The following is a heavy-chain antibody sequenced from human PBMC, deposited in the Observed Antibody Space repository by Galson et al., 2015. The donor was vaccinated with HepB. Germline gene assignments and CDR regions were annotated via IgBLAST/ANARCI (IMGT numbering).Heavy chain of an antibody. CDR1: GFTVSGMY. CDR3: TTFNNYYGSGSFDY. V-gene: IGHV3-15*01. CDR2: IYVDGETT. D-gene: IGHD3-10*01. J-gene: IGHJ4*02. Sequence: SLRLSCAASGFTVSGMYLSWVRQAPGKGLEWVSVIYVDGETTDYAAPVKGRFTISRDDSKNTLYLQMNSLKTEDTAVYYCTTFNNYYGSGSFDYWGQGTLVTVSS.